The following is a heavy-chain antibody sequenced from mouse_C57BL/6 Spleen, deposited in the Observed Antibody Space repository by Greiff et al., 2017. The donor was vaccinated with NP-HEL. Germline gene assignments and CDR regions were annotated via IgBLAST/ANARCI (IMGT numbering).Heavy chain of an antibody. CDR2: IDPETGGT. D-gene: IGHD1-1*01. Sequence: QVQLQQSGAELVRPGASVTLSCKASGYTFTDYEMHWVKQTPVHGLEWIGAIDPETGGTAYNQKFKGKAILTADKSSSTAYMELRSLTSEDSAVYYCTDYYGSSPLMDYWGQGTSVTVSS. CDR1: GYTFTDYE. J-gene: IGHJ4*01. CDR3: TDYYGSSPLMDY. V-gene: IGHV1-15*01.